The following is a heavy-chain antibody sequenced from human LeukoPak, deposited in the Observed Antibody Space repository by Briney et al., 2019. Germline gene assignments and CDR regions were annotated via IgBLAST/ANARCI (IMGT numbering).Heavy chain of an antibody. CDR3: AREGSGSYYKTGAFDI. Sequence: ASVKVSCKASGYTFTGYYMHWVRQAPGQGLEWMGWINPNSGGTNYAQKFQGWVTMTRDTFIGTAYMELSRLRSDDTAVYYCAREGSGSYYKTGAFDIWGQGTMVTVSS. D-gene: IGHD3-10*01. CDR2: INPNSGGT. CDR1: GYTFTGYY. V-gene: IGHV1-2*04. J-gene: IGHJ3*02.